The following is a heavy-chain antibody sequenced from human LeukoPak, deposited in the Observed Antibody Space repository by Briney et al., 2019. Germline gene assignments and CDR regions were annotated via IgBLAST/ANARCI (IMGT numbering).Heavy chain of an antibody. J-gene: IGHJ4*02. CDR3: ARYCSSTSCSQDY. CDR2: INPNSGGT. V-gene: IGHV1-2*02. D-gene: IGHD2-2*01. Sequence: GASVKVSCKASGYTFTGYYMHWVRQAPGQGLEWMGWINPNSGGTNYAQKFQGRVTMTRDTSISTAYMKLSRLRSDDTAVYYCARYCSSTSCSQDYWGQGTLVTVSS. CDR1: GYTFTGYY.